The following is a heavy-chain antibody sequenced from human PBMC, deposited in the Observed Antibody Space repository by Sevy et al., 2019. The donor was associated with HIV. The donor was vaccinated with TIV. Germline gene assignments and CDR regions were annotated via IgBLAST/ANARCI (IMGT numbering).Heavy chain of an antibody. CDR2: IYPGDSDT. D-gene: IGHD5-12*01. CDR3: ARQRQRWLQLRGGGVEAFDI. J-gene: IGHJ3*02. Sequence: GESLKISCKGSGYSFTSYWIGWVRQMPGKGLEWMGIIYPGDSDTRYSPSFQGQVTISADKSISTAYLQWSSLKASDTAMYYCARQRQRWLQLRGGGVEAFDIWGHGTMVTVSS. CDR1: GYSFTSYW. V-gene: IGHV5-51*01.